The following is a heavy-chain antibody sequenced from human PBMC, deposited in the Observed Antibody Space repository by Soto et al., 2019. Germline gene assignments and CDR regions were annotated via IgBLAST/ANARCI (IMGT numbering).Heavy chain of an antibody. J-gene: IGHJ2*01. CDR1: GFTFSSYA. CDR2: ISYDGSNK. CDR3: ARVGKIVGGVRLGFDL. D-gene: IGHD1-26*01. V-gene: IGHV3-30-3*01. Sequence: QVQLVESGGGVVQPGRSLRLSCAASGFTFSSYAMHWVRQAPGKGLEWVAVISYDGSNKYYADSVKGRFTISRDTSKNTLYLQMNSLRAEDTAVYYCARVGKIVGGVRLGFDLWGRGTLVTVSS.